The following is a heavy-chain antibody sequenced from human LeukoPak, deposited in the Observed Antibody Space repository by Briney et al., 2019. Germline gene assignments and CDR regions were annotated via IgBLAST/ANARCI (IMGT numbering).Heavy chain of an antibody. CDR2: IWYDGSNK. J-gene: IGHJ4*02. V-gene: IGHV3-33*01. CDR1: GFTFSSDG. Sequence: GRSLRLSCAASGFTFSSDGMHGVYQAPGKGLGWVAVIWYDGSNKYYADSVKGRFTISRDNSKNTLYLQMNSLRAEDTAVYYRARGSSTSGCYYFDYWRQGTLVTVSS. CDR3: ARGSSTSGCYYFDY. D-gene: IGHD6-19*01.